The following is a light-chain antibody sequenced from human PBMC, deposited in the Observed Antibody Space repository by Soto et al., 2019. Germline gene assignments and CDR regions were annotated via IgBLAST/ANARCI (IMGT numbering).Light chain of an antibody. V-gene: IGLV1-47*01. CDR3: AAWDDILSGVV. CDR2: RNN. J-gene: IGLJ2*01. Sequence: QSVLTQPPSASGTPGQRVTISCSGSSSNIGSNYVYWYQQLPGTVPQLLIYRNNERPSGVPDRFSGSKSGTSASLAISGLRSEDEADYYCAAWDDILSGVVFGGGTKVTVL. CDR1: SSNIGSNY.